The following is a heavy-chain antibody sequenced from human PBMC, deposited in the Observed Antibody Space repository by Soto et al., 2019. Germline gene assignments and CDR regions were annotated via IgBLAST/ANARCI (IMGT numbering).Heavy chain of an antibody. CDR2: TYYRSKWYN. J-gene: IGHJ4*02. Sequence: SQTLSLTCAISGDSVSSNSAAWNWIRQSPSRGLEWLGRTYYRSKWYNDYAVSVKSRITINPDTSKNQFSLQLNSVTPEDTAVYYCARDHSHDFLSGYSFDYWGQGTLVTVSS. CDR3: ARDHSHDFLSGYSFDY. D-gene: IGHD3-3*01. V-gene: IGHV6-1*01. CDR1: GDSVSSNSAA.